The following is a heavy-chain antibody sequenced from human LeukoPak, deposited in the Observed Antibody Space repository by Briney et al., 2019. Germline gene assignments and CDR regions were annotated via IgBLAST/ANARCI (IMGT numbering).Heavy chain of an antibody. J-gene: IGHJ4*02. CDR2: ISYDESNK. V-gene: IGHV3-30*03. Sequence: PGGSLRLSCAASGFTFSGFGMHWVRQAPGKGLEWVAVISYDESNKYYADSVKGQFTISRDNSKNTVFLQMNSLRAEDMAVYYCARDEGASGSYFNYWGQGTLVTVSS. CDR3: ARDEGASGSYFNY. D-gene: IGHD3-10*01. CDR1: GFTFSGFG.